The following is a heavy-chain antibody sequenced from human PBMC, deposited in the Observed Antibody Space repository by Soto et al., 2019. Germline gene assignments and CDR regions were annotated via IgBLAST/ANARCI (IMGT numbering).Heavy chain of an antibody. CDR1: GYSFNSYT. V-gene: IGHV1-3*01. J-gene: IGHJ5*02. CDR2: INVGTDDT. D-gene: IGHD5-18*01. CDR3: ARNPSTASYHHSYDV. Sequence: GASVKVSCKASGYSFNSYTIHWVRQAPGQRLEWMGWINVGTDDTNYAHRFQGRVAITADTSANTAHMELTSLKYEDTAVYYCARNPSTASYHHSYDVWGQGTPVTVSS.